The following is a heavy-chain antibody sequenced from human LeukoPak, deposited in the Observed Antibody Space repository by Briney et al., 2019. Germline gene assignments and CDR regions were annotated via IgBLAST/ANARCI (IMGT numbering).Heavy chain of an antibody. CDR3: AKSRRITIFGVVITDYYYYGMDV. Sequence: GGSLRLSCAASGFTFSSYAMSWVRQAPGKGLEWVSAIRGSGGSTYYADSVKGRFTISRDNSKNTLYLQMNSLRAEDTAVYYCAKSRRITIFGVVITDYYYYGMDVWGQGTTVTVSS. V-gene: IGHV3-23*01. CDR2: IRGSGGST. J-gene: IGHJ6*02. D-gene: IGHD3-3*01. CDR1: GFTFSSYA.